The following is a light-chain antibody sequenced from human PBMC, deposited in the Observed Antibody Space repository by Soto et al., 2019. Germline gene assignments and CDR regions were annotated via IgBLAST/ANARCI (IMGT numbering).Light chain of an antibody. CDR2: GAS. V-gene: IGKV3-15*01. J-gene: IGKJ1*01. Sequence: EIVMTQSPATLSVSPGEKATLSCRASQIVSSNLAWYQQNPGQAPRLLIYGASTRATGIPARFSGSGSGTEFTLTISSLQSEDFAVYYCQQYNNWPQTFGQGTKV. CDR3: QQYNNWPQT. CDR1: QIVSSN.